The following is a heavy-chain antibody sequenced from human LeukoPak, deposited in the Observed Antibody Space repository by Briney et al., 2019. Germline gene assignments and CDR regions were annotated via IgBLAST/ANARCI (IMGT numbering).Heavy chain of an antibody. CDR3: AKKAVNDV. J-gene: IGHJ6*04. D-gene: IGHD3-10*01. CDR2: MSSDSSFI. V-gene: IGHV3-48*01. CDR1: GFTFRSYA. Sequence: GGSPRLSCVASGFTFRSYAMNWVRQAPGKGLEWVSYMSSDSSFINYADSVKGRFTISRDNSKNTLYLQMNSLRAEDTAVYYCAKKAVNDVWGKGTTVTVSS.